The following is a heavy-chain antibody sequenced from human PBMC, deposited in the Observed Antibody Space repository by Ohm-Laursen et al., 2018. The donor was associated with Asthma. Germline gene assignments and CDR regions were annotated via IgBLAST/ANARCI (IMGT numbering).Heavy chain of an antibody. CDR1: GFTFSTYR. D-gene: IGHD1-14*01. J-gene: IGHJ4*02. Sequence: SLRLSCTASGFTFSTYRMSWVRQAPGKGLEWVANTNEDGSEIYYVDSVKGRFTISRDNAKNSLYLQMNSLRVEDTAVYYCARCHKKVDHEGAYWGQGILVTVSS. V-gene: IGHV3-7*01. CDR2: TNEDGSEI. CDR3: ARCHKKVDHEGAY.